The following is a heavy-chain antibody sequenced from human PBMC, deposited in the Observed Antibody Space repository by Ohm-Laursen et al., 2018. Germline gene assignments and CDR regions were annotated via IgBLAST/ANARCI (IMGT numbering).Heavy chain of an antibody. Sequence: SLRLSCAASGFTFSSYEMNWVRQAPGKGLEWVSYISSSGSTIYYADSVKGRFTISRDNAKNSLYLQMNSLRAEDTAVYYCARVPRYSGYDYAFDIWGQGTMVTVSS. CDR2: ISSSGSTI. J-gene: IGHJ3*02. CDR1: GFTFSSYE. D-gene: IGHD5-12*01. CDR3: ARVPRYSGYDYAFDI. V-gene: IGHV3-48*03.